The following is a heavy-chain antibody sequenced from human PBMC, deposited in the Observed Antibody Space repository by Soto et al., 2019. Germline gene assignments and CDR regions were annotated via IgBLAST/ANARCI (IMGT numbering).Heavy chain of an antibody. V-gene: IGHV1-2*04. J-gene: IGHJ5*02. CDR3: ARGGYSSSWYSGGSVWFDP. CDR2: INPNSGGT. D-gene: IGHD6-13*01. CDR1: GYTFTGYY. Sequence: ASVKVSCKASGYTFTGYYMHWVRQAPGQRLERMGWINPNSGGTNYAQKFQGWVTMTRDTSISTAYMELSRLRSDDTAVYYCARGGYSSSWYSGGSVWFDPWGQGTLVTVSS.